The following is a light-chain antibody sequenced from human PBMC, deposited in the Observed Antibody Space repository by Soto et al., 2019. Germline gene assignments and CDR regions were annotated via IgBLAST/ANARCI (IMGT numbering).Light chain of an antibody. CDR2: GAS. Sequence: EIVMTQSPATLSVSPGERATLSCRASQSVSSNLAWYQQKPGQAPRLLIYGASTRATGIPARFSGSGSGTEFTLTISSLQSEDFAVYLCQQYNNWPPRYTFGQGTKLEIK. V-gene: IGKV3-15*01. CDR1: QSVSSN. J-gene: IGKJ2*01. CDR3: QQYNNWPPRYT.